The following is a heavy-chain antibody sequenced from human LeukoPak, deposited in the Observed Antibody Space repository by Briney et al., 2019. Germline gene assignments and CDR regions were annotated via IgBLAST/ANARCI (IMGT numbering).Heavy chain of an antibody. J-gene: IGHJ4*02. D-gene: IGHD6-25*01. CDR2: INHSGST. V-gene: IGHV4-34*01. CDR3: ARARGTEAIDY. CDR1: GGSFSGYY. Sequence: SETLSLTCAVYGGSFSGYYWSWIRQPPGKGLEWIGEINHSGSTNYNPSLKSRVTISVDTSKNQFSLKLSSVTAADTAVYYCARARGTEAIDYWGQGTLVTVSS.